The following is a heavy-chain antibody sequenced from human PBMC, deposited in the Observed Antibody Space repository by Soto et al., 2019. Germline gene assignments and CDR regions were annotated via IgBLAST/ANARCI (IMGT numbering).Heavy chain of an antibody. J-gene: IGHJ3*02. CDR3: ARENGSGSYAFDI. V-gene: IGHV3-66*01. Sequence: PGGSLRLSCAASGFTVSSNYMSWVRQAPGKGLERVSVIYSGGSTYYADSVKGRFTISRDNSKNTLYLQMNSLRAEDTAVYYCARENGSGSYAFDIWGQGTMVTVSS. D-gene: IGHD3-10*01. CDR1: GFTVSSNY. CDR2: IYSGGST.